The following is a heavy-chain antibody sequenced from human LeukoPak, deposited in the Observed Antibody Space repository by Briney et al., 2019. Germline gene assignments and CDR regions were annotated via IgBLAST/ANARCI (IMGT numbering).Heavy chain of an antibody. J-gene: IGHJ3*02. CDR2: ISSFSGTI. V-gene: IGHV3-48*01. D-gene: IGHD1-26*01. CDR1: GFTFSSYS. CDR3: ARDIHSGHHTGAFDI. Sequence: GGSLRLSCAASGFTFSSYSMNWVRQAPGKGLEWVSYISSFSGTIYYADSVKGRFTISRDNAKNSLYLQMNSLRAEDTAVYYCARDIHSGHHTGAFDIWGQGTMVTVSS.